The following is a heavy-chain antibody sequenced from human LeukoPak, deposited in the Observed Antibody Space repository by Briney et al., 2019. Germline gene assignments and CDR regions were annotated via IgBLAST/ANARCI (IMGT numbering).Heavy chain of an antibody. D-gene: IGHD5-18*01. CDR3: ARAGYSYGTGYYFDY. Sequence: SETLSLTGTVSGGSISSYYWSWIRLPPGKGLEWIGYIYYTGATYYNPSLKSRVTISLDTSKNQFSLKLSFVTAADAAVYYCARAGYSYGTGYYFDYWGQGALVTVSS. J-gene: IGHJ4*02. CDR1: GGSISSYY. CDR2: IYYTGAT. V-gene: IGHV4-59*01.